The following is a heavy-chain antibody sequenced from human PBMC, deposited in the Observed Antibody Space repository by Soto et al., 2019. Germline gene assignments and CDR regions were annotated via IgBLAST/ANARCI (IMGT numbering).Heavy chain of an antibody. D-gene: IGHD6-13*01. CDR2: IYISENT. J-gene: IGHJ4*02. CDR1: GGSISSDY. CDR3: ARGVGRSSWTSFDS. V-gene: IGHV4-4*07. Sequence: PSETLSLTCTDSGGSISSDYWSWIRQPAGKGLEWIGRIYISENTHYNPSVRSRVSMSLDTSKNQLSLNLSSVTAADTAVYYCARGVGRSSWTSFDSWGQGTLVTVSS.